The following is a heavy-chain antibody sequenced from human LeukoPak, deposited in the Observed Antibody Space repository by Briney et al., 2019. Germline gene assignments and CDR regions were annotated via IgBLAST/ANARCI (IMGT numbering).Heavy chain of an antibody. J-gene: IGHJ4*02. Sequence: PSETLSLTCTVSGGSISSYYWSWIRQPPGKGLEWIGYIYYSGSTNFNPSLKSRVTISVDTSKNQFSLKLSSVTAADTAVYYCARAPRYYDFWSGYIHYFDYWGQGTLVTVSS. CDR2: IYYSGST. CDR1: GGSISSYY. V-gene: IGHV4-59*01. D-gene: IGHD3-3*01. CDR3: ARAPRYYDFWSGYIHYFDY.